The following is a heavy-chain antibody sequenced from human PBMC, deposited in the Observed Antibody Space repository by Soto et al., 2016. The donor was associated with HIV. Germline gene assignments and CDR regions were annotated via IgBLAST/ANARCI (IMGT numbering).Heavy chain of an antibody. Sequence: EVQLLESGGGLVQPGGPLRLSCTASGFSLNTYAMNWVRQAPGKGLEWVSGISGSGGSKYYTDSVKGRFTISRDNSKNTVYLLMNSLRAEDTAVYYCAKGSYGSGAFSVYYYYMDVWGKGTTVTVSS. CDR1: GFSLNTYA. CDR2: ISGSGGSK. D-gene: IGHD3-10*01. J-gene: IGHJ6*03. CDR3: AKGSYGSGAFSVYYYYMDV. V-gene: IGHV3-23*01.